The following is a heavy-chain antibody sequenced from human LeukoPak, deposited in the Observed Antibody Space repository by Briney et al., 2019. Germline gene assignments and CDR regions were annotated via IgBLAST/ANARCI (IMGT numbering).Heavy chain of an antibody. Sequence: SVKVSCKASGGTFSSYAISWVRQAPGQGLEWMGRIIPILGIANYAQKFQGRVTITADKSTSTAYMELSSLRSEDTAVYYCARDSGVFMVRGVTSAARGYWGQGTLVTGSS. D-gene: IGHD3-10*01. V-gene: IGHV1-69*04. CDR3: ARDSGVFMVRGVTSAARGY. CDR2: IIPILGIA. J-gene: IGHJ4*02. CDR1: GGTFSSYA.